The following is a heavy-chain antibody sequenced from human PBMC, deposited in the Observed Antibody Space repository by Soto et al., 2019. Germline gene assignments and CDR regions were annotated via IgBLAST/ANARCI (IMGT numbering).Heavy chain of an antibody. CDR3: AKAGNFWSGRSYYYYYGMDV. Sequence: GGSLRLSCAASGFTFSSYAMSWVRQAPGKGLEWVSAISGSGGSTYYADSVKGRFTISRDNSKNTLYLQMNSLRAEDTAVYYCAKAGNFWSGRSYYYYYGMDVWGQGTTVTVSS. J-gene: IGHJ6*02. CDR1: GFTFSSYA. V-gene: IGHV3-23*01. CDR2: ISGSGGST. D-gene: IGHD3-3*01.